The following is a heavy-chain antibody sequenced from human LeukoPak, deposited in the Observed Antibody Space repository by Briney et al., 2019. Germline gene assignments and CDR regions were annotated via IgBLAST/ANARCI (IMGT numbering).Heavy chain of an antibody. V-gene: IGHV3-48*01. J-gene: IGHJ4*02. Sequence: PGGSLRLSCAASGFTFSSYNMNWVRQAPGKGLEWVSYISSSSSTIYYADSVKGRFTISRDNAKNSLYLQMNSLRAEDTAVYYCAGETSSGYFDYWGQGTLVTVSS. D-gene: IGHD3-22*01. CDR1: GFTFSSYN. CDR3: AGETSSGYFDY. CDR2: ISSSSSTI.